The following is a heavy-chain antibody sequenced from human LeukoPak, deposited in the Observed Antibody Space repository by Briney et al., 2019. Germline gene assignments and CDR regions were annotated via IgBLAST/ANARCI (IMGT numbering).Heavy chain of an antibody. CDR2: VNTVSSYI. Sequence: GGSLRLSCAAPGFVFSSSSFNWVRQAPGKGLEWVASVNTVSSYIYYADSVRGRFTISRDNAKNSVLLQMNSLRAEDMAMYYCVRLRRNSDSSGYFYYYDSWGQGTLVTVSS. J-gene: IGHJ4*02. CDR1: GFVFSSSS. CDR3: VRLRRNSDSSGYFYYYDS. D-gene: IGHD3-22*01. V-gene: IGHV3-21*01.